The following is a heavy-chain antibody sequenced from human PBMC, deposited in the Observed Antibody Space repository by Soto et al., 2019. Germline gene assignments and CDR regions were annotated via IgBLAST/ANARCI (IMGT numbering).Heavy chain of an antibody. CDR1: DYTFINHG. CDR2: ISAYNGNT. CDR3: ARDDITKPGAQGFDP. J-gene: IGHJ5*02. V-gene: IGHV1-18*01. D-gene: IGHD2-8*02. Sequence: GASVKVSCKAYDYTFINHGISWVRQAPGQGLEWMGWISAYNGNTNYAQNLQGRVTMTTDASTSTAYMELRSLRADDTAVYYCARDDITKPGAQGFDPWG.